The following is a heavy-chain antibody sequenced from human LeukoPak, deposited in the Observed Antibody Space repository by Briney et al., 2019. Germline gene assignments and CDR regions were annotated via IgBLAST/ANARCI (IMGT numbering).Heavy chain of an antibody. V-gene: IGHV1-69*04. CDR3: ARDLTYDYGDYVFDY. D-gene: IGHD4-17*01. CDR2: IIPILGIA. CDR1: GGTFSSYA. Sequence: SVKVSCTASGGTFSSYAISWVRQAPGQGLEWMGRIIPILGIANYAQKFQGRVTITADKSTSTAYMELSSLRSEDTAVYYCARDLTYDYGDYVFDYWGQGTLVTVPS. J-gene: IGHJ4*02.